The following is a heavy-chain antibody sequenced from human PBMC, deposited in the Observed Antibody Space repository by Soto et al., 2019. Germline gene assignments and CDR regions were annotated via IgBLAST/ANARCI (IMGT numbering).Heavy chain of an antibody. CDR2: MNPNSGNT. V-gene: IGHV1-8*01. D-gene: IGHD7-27*01. CDR1: GYTFTSYD. CDR3: ARSPRNWGFDY. J-gene: IGHJ4*02. Sequence: QLQLVQSGAEVKKPGASVKVSCKASGYTFTSYDINWVRQATGQGFEWMGWMNPNSGNTGYAQKFQGRVTMTRDTSITTAYMELSSMTSEDTAGYYCARSPRNWGFDYWGQGTLVTVSS.